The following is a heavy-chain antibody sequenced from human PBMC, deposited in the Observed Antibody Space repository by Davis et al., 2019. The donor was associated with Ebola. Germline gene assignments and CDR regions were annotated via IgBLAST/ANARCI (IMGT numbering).Heavy chain of an antibody. CDR1: GYTFTGYY. Sequence: ASVKVSCKASGYTFTGYYMHWVRQAPGQGLEWMGWINPNSGGTNYAQKFQGWVTMTRDTSISTAYMELSSLRSEDTAVYYCARRYCSGGSCYYGYWGQGTLVTVSS. D-gene: IGHD2-15*01. V-gene: IGHV1-2*04. CDR3: ARRYCSGGSCYYGY. CDR2: INPNSGGT. J-gene: IGHJ4*02.